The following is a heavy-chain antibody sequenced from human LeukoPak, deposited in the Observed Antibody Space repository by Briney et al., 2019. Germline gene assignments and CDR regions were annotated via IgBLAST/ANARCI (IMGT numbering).Heavy chain of an antibody. J-gene: IGHJ4*02. CDR1: GFTFSSYG. Sequence: GGSLRLSCAASGFTFSSYGMHWVRQAPGKGLEWVAFIRYDGSNKYYADSVKGRFTISRDNSKNTLYLQMNRLRAEDKAVYYCAKDSISSYYDILTGYYQLSAFDYWGQGTLVTVSS. V-gene: IGHV3-30*02. CDR3: AKDSISSYYDILTGYYQLSAFDY. CDR2: IRYDGSNK. D-gene: IGHD3-9*01.